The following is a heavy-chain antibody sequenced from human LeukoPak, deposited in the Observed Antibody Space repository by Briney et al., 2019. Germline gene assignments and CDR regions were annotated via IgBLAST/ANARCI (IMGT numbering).Heavy chain of an antibody. D-gene: IGHD4-11*01. J-gene: IGHJ1*01. CDR2: ITGDSHSI. Sequence: PGGSLRLSCAASGFTFSPYTMNWVRQAPGKGLEWVSYITGDSHSIYYADSVKGRFTISRDNSKNTVYVQMNSLRAEDTAVYYCAKGEGEPAYSNFQRWGQGTLVTVSS. CDR1: GFTFSPYT. V-gene: IGHV3-48*01. CDR3: AKGEGEPAYSNFQR.